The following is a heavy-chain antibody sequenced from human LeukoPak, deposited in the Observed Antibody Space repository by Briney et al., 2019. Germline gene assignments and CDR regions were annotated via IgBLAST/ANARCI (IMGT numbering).Heavy chain of an antibody. CDR2: IKQDGSGK. Sequence: GGSLRLSCEGSGFTFSSYWMSWVRQAPGTGLEWVANIKQDGSGKYYVDSVKGRFTISRDDAKNSLYLQMNSLRAEDTAVYYCAKDCQLWGQGTLVTVSS. CDR3: AKDCQL. V-gene: IGHV3-7*01. J-gene: IGHJ4*02. CDR1: GFTFSSYW. D-gene: IGHD1-1*01.